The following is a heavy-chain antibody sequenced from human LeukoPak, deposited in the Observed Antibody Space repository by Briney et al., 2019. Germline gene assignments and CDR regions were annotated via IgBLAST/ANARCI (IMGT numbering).Heavy chain of an antibody. D-gene: IGHD1-26*01. CDR3: ARALHGGSYFLDY. J-gene: IGHJ4*02. CDR1: GGSFSGYY. Sequence: PSETLSLTCAVYGGSFSGYYWSYIRQPPGKGLEWLGEISHSGSTNYSPSLKSRVTISVDTSKNQFSLKLSSVTAADTAVYYCARALHGGSYFLDYWGQGSLVTVSS. CDR2: ISHSGST. V-gene: IGHV4-34*01.